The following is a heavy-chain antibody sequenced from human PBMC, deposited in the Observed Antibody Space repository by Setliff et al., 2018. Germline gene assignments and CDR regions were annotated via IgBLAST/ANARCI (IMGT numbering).Heavy chain of an antibody. CDR1: GGSISSSSYY. CDR2: INHGGST. Sequence: PSETLSLTCTVSGGSISSSSYYWGWIRQPPGKGLEWIGEINHGGSTNYNPSLKSRVTISVDTSKNQFSLKLSSVTAADTALYYCTVYNTGSSKDHYWGQGTPVTVSS. D-gene: IGHD2-8*02. J-gene: IGHJ4*02. CDR3: TVYNTGSSKDHY. V-gene: IGHV4-39*07.